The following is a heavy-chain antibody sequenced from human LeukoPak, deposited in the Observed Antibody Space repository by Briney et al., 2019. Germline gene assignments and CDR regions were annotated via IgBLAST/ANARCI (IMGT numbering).Heavy chain of an antibody. CDR2: IYYSGST. D-gene: IGHD4-17*01. V-gene: IGHV4-59*01. J-gene: IGHJ4*02. Sequence: PSETLSLTCTVSGGSISSYYWSWIRQPPGKGLEWIGYIYYSGSTNYNPSLKSRVTISVDTSKNQFSLKLSSVTAADTAVYYCARYYGDYGRYYFDYWGQGTLVTVSS. CDR3: ARYYGDYGRYYFDY. CDR1: GGSISSYY.